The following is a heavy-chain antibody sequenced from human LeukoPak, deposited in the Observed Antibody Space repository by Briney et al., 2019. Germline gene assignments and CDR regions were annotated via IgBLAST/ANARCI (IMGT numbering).Heavy chain of an antibody. CDR3: ARDYYYDSSGYYAPLDY. V-gene: IGHV3-30-3*01. CDR2: ISYDGSNK. CDR1: GFTFSSYA. D-gene: IGHD3-22*01. J-gene: IGHJ4*02. Sequence: PGGSLRLSCAASGFTFSSYAMPWVRQAPGKGLERVAVISYDGSNKYYADSVKGRFTISRDNSKNTLYLQMNSLRAEDTAVYYCARDYYYDSSGYYAPLDYWGQGTLVTVSS.